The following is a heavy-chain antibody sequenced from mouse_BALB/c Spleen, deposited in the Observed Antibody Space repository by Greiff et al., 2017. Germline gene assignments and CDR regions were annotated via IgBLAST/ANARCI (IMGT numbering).Heavy chain of an antibody. D-gene: IGHD2-4*01. CDR1: GFTFSSYG. Sequence: EVKLVESGGDLVKPGGSLKLSCAASGFTFSSYGMSWVRQTPDKRLEWVATISSGGSYTYYPDSVKGRFTIPRDNAKNTLYLQMSSLKSEDTAMYYCARSGYDYGDWYFDVWGAGTTVTVSS. V-gene: IGHV5-6*02. CDR2: ISSGGSYT. J-gene: IGHJ1*01. CDR3: ARSGYDYGDWYFDV.